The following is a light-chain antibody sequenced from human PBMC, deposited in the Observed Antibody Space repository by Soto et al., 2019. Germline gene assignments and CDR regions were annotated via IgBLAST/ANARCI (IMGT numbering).Light chain of an antibody. V-gene: IGKV3-15*01. CDR1: QNVSSN. Sequence: EIVMTQSPDTLSVSPGERATLSCRASQNVSSNLAWYQQKPGQAPRLLIFGASTRATGIPARFSGSGSGTEFTLTISSLQSEDFAVYHCQQYNNWPYTFGHGTTLEIK. J-gene: IGKJ2*01. CDR2: GAS. CDR3: QQYNNWPYT.